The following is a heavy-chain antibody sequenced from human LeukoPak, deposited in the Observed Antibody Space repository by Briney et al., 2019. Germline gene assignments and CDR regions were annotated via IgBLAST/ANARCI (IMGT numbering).Heavy chain of an antibody. V-gene: IGHV1-69*04. D-gene: IGHD6-13*01. J-gene: IGHJ4*02. CDR1: GGTFSSYA. CDR2: IIPILGIA. Sequence: ASVKVSCKASGGTFSSYAISWVRQAPGQGLEWMGRIIPILGIANYAQKFQGRVTITTDESTSTAYMELSSLRSEDTAVYYCARLSSSSWYYHYWGQGTLVTVSS. CDR3: ARLSSSSWYYHY.